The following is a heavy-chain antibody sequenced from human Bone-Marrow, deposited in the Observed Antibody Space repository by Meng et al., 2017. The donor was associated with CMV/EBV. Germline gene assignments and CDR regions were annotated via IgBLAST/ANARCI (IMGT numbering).Heavy chain of an antibody. D-gene: IGHD3-22*01. Sequence: GESLKISCAASGFDFNYYSMNWVRQAPGKGLVWVSRINSDGSSTSYADSVKGRFTISRDNAKNTLYLQMNSLRAEDTAVYYCARDPLWYYYDSSGYYPTYYGMDVWGQGTTVTVSS. J-gene: IGHJ6*02. CDR2: INSDGSST. CDR3: ARDPLWYYYDSSGYYPTYYGMDV. CDR1: GFDFNYYS. V-gene: IGHV3-74*01.